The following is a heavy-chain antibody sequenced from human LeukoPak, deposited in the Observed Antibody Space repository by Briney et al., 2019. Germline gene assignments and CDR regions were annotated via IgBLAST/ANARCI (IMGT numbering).Heavy chain of an antibody. J-gene: IGHJ3*02. CDR2: IIPVFHTA. V-gene: IGHV1-69*05. D-gene: IGHD3-22*01. Sequence: SVKVSCKTSGESFSSHGISWVRQAPGQGLEWMGGIIPVFHTAKYAQNFQDRLTITTDESTDTVYMELNSLRSEDTAVYYCARDYNFDSSPYDDGLDIWGQGTMVTVSS. CDR3: ARDYNFDSSPYDDGLDI. CDR1: GESFSSHG.